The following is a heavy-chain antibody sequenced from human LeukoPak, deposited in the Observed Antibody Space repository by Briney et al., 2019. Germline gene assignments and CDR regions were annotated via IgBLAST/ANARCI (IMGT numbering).Heavy chain of an antibody. CDR2: ISGSGGST. CDR3: ARVGTAEGTLEDY. CDR1: GFTFSSYA. J-gene: IGHJ4*02. Sequence: GGSLRLSCAASGFTFSSYAMSWVRQAPGKGLEWVSAISGSGGSTYYADSVKGRFTISRDNSKNTLYLQMNSLRAEDTAVYYCARVGTAEGTLEDYWGQGTLVTVSS. D-gene: IGHD6-13*01. V-gene: IGHV3-23*01.